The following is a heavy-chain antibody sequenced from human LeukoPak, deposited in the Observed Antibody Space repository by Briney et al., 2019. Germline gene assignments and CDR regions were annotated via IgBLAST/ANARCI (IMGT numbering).Heavy chain of an antibody. CDR2: IYYSGST. D-gene: IGHD3-16*01. Sequence: PSETLSLTCTVSGGSISSYYWSWIRQPPGKGLEWIGYIYYSGSTNYNPSLKSRVTISVDTSKNQFSLKLSSVTAADTAVYYCARLPFVGATPGGSYFQHWGQGTLVTVSS. CDR3: ARLPFVGATPGGSYFQH. CDR1: GGSISSYY. V-gene: IGHV4-59*01. J-gene: IGHJ1*01.